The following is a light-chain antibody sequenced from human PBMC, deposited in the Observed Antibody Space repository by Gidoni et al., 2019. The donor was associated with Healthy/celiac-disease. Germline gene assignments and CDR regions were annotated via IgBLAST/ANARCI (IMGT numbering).Light chain of an antibody. V-gene: IGKV3-11*01. Sequence: EIVLTQSPATLSLSPGERATLSCSASQSVSSYLAWYQQKPGPAPRLLIYDASNRATGIPARFSGSGSGTDFTLTISSLEPEDFAVYYCQQRSNWPWTFGQGTKVEIK. J-gene: IGKJ1*01. CDR2: DAS. CDR3: QQRSNWPWT. CDR1: QSVSSY.